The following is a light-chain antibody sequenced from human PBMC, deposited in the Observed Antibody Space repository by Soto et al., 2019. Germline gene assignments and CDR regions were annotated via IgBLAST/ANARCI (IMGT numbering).Light chain of an antibody. J-gene: IGLJ1*01. CDR1: NIGSKS. CDR2: YDS. Sequence: SYELTQPPSVSVAPGKTARITCDGNNIGSKSVHWYQQRPGQAPVLVIYYDSDRPSGIPERFSGSNSDNTATLTISRVEAGDEADYYCQVWDSSSDHYVFGTGTKLTVL. CDR3: QVWDSSSDHYV. V-gene: IGLV3-21*04.